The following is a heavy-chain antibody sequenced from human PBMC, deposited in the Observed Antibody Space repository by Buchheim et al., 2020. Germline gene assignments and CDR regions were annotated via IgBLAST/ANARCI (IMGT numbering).Heavy chain of an antibody. J-gene: IGHJ6*02. CDR3: AKAVVVVPAATTEGYYYGMDV. D-gene: IGHD2-2*01. Sequence: EVQLLESGGGSVQPGGSLRLSCAASGFTFSSYAMSWVRQAPGKGLEWVSAISGSGGSTYYADSVKGRFTISRDNSKNTLYLQMNSLRAEDTAVYYCAKAVVVVPAATTEGYYYGMDVWGQGTT. V-gene: IGHV3-23*01. CDR2: ISGSGGST. CDR1: GFTFSSYA.